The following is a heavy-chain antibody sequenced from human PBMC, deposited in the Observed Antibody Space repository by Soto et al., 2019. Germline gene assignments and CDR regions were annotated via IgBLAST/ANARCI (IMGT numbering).Heavy chain of an antibody. CDR2: INPKSGGT. D-gene: IGHD2-8*01. V-gene: IGHV1-2*04. J-gene: IGHJ6*02. CDR1: GYSFTDYH. Sequence: ASVKVSCKASGYSFTDYHLHWVRQAPGQGLEWLGRINPKSGGTSTAQKFQGWVTMTTDTSISTASMELTRLTSDDTAIYYCARGDSTDCSNGVCSFFYNHDMDVWGQGTMVTVSS. CDR3: ARGDSTDCSNGVCSFFYNHDMDV.